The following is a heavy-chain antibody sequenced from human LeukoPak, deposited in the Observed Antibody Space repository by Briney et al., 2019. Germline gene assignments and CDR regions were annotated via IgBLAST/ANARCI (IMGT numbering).Heavy chain of an antibody. J-gene: IGHJ4*02. D-gene: IGHD3-10*01. CDR1: GFTFSSYE. CDR3: ARGLLWFGGGYYFDY. Sequence: PGGSLRLSCAASGFTFSSYEMNWVRQTPGKGLEWVSYISSSGSTIYYADSVKGRFTISRDNAKNSLYLQMNSLRAEDTAVYYCARGLLWFGGGYYFDYWGQGTLVTVSS. CDR2: ISSSGSTI. V-gene: IGHV3-48*03.